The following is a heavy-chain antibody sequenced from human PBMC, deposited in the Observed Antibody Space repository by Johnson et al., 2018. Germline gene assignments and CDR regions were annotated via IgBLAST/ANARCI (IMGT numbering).Heavy chain of an antibody. V-gene: IGHV4-59*01. CDR2: MYHSGGT. CDR1: GGSISSYY. CDR3: ARGRGTGSYSQAYLDH. Sequence: QVQLQESGPGLVKPSDTLSLMCTVSGGSISSYYYHWIRQSPGKGLEWIGYMYHSGGTNYNPYLNGRVTISLDTSKNQFSLKLISVTAADTAVYYCARGRGTGSYSQAYLDHWGQGTLVTVSS. J-gene: IGHJ1*01. D-gene: IGHD3-3*02.